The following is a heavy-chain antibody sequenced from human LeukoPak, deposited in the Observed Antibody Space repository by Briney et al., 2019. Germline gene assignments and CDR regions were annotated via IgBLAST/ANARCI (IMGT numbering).Heavy chain of an antibody. V-gene: IGHV4-61*02. J-gene: IGHJ5*02. Sequence: SQTLSLTCTVSGDSISSGDYYWSWIRQPAGKGLEWLGRISSSGSSNYNPSLKSLVTISVDTSKNPFSLKLSSVTAADTAVYFCARAYCGGGSCYDSRGWFDPWGQGTLVTVSS. D-gene: IGHD2-15*01. CDR1: GDSISSGDYY. CDR3: ARAYCGGGSCYDSRGWFDP. CDR2: ISSSGSS.